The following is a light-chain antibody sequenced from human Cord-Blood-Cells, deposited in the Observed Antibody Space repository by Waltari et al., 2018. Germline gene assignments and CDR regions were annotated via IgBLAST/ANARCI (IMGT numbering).Light chain of an antibody. V-gene: IGKV1-5*03. CDR3: QQYNSYVYT. Sequence: EIQMTQSPSTLSASVGDRVTITCRASQSITSWLAWYQQKPGKAPKLLIYKASSLESGVPSRFSGSGSGTEFTLTISSLQPDDFATYYCQQYNSYVYTFGQGTKLEIK. CDR1: QSITSW. J-gene: IGKJ2*01. CDR2: KAS.